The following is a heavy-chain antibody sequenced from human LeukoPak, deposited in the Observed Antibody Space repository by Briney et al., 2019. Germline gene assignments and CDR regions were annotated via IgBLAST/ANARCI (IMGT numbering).Heavy chain of an antibody. CDR2: MRNSDNRI. Sequence: GGSLRLSCAASGFTFSTYSMNWVRQAPGKGLEWVSYMRNSDNRIYYADSVKGRFTISRDDAKNSLYLQMNSLRDEDTAVYYCARDQLWAFDMWGQGTMVTVSS. CDR1: GFTFSTYS. J-gene: IGHJ3*02. V-gene: IGHV3-48*02. D-gene: IGHD5-18*01. CDR3: ARDQLWAFDM.